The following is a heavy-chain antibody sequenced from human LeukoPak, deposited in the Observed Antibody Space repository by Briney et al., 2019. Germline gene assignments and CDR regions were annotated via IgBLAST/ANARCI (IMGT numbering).Heavy chain of an antibody. J-gene: IGHJ3*02. V-gene: IGHV4-59*01. Sequence: PSETLSLTCTVSGGSISSYYWSWIRQPPGKGLEWIGYIYYSGSTNYNPSLKSRVTISVDTSKNQFSLKLSSVTAADTAVYYCARVYYYGSGSFWAFDIWGQGTMVTVSS. CDR3: ARVYYYGSGSFWAFDI. CDR2: IYYSGST. CDR1: GGSISSYY. D-gene: IGHD3-10*01.